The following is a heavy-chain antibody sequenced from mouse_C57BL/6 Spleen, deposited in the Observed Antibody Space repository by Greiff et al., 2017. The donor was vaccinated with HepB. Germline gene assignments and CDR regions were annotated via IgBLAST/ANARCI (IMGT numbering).Heavy chain of an antibody. CDR3: ARHGDYGNYDYAMDY. Sequence: DVQLQESGGDLVKPGGSLKLSCAASGFTFSSYGMSWVRQTPDKRLEWVATISSGGSYTYYPDSVKGRFTISRDNANNTLYLQMSSLKSEDTAMYYCARHGDYGNYDYAMDYWGQGTSVTVSS. D-gene: IGHD2-1*01. V-gene: IGHV5-6*01. CDR1: GFTFSSYG. CDR2: ISSGGSYT. J-gene: IGHJ4*01.